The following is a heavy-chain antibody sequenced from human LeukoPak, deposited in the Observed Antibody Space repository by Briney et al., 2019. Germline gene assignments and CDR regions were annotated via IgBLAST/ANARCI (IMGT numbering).Heavy chain of an antibody. J-gene: IGHJ4*02. D-gene: IGHD3-10*01. CDR3: ARAPEYYYGSGSYFWHFSALYYFDY. Sequence: SETLSLTCTVSGYSISSGYYWGWIRQPPGKGLEWIGSIYHSGSTYYNPSLKSRVTISVDTSKNQFSLKLSSVTAADTAVYYCARAPEYYYGSGSYFWHFSALYYFDYWGQGTLVTVSS. CDR1: GYSISSGYY. CDR2: IYHSGST. V-gene: IGHV4-38-2*02.